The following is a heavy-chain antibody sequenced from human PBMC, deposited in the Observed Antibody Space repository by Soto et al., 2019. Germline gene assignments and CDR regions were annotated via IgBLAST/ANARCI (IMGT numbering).Heavy chain of an antibody. CDR3: ASRLSGSRFWSGYAPHVY. D-gene: IGHD3-3*01. J-gene: IGHJ4*02. V-gene: IGHV4-34*01. CDR1: GGSFSGYY. CDR2: INHSGST. Sequence: PSETLSLTCAVYGGSFSGYYWSWIRQPPGKGLEWIGEINHSGSTNYNPSLKSRVTISVDTSKNQFSLKLSSVTAADTAVYYCASRLSGSRFWSGYAPHVYWGQGTLVTVSS.